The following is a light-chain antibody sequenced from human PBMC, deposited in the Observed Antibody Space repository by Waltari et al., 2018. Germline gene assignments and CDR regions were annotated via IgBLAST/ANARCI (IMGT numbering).Light chain of an antibody. J-gene: IGLJ2*01. CDR2: KDT. CDR1: IVAKQF. V-gene: IGLV3-25*03. CDR3: QSADPSGPVS. Sequence: SNELTQPPSVSASPGQTATIACSGDIVAKQFVYWYQQKSGQAPTLLILKDTERPSGIPERFSASSSGTTVTLTISGVQTEDEADYHCQSADPSGPVSFGGGTKLTVL.